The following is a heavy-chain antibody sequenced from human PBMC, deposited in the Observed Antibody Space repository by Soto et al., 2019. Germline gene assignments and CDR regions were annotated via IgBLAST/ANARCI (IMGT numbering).Heavy chain of an antibody. J-gene: IGHJ4*02. CDR1: GFTVSSNY. D-gene: IGHD1-1*01. CDR3: ARDGRHRTPLN. Sequence: EVQLVESGGGLVQPGGSLRLSCAASGFTVSSNYMSWVRQAPGKGLEWVSVIYSGGSTYYADSVKGRFTISRDNSKNTLYLHMNSLRAEDTAVYYCARDGRHRTPLNWGQGTLVTVSS. CDR2: IYSGGST. V-gene: IGHV3-66*01.